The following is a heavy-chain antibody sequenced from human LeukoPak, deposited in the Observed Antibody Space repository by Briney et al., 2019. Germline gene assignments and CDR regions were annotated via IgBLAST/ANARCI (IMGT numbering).Heavy chain of an antibody. CDR1: GGSISSGGYY. J-gene: IGHJ4*02. CDR3: ARDSGSSPEGL. V-gene: IGHV4-31*03. D-gene: IGHD3-10*01. Sequence: PSETLSLTCTVSGGSISSGGYYWSWIRQHPGKGLEWIGYIYYSGSTYYNPSLESRVTTSVDTSKNQFSLKLSSVTAADTAVYYCARDSGSSPEGLWGQGTLVTVSS. CDR2: IYYSGST.